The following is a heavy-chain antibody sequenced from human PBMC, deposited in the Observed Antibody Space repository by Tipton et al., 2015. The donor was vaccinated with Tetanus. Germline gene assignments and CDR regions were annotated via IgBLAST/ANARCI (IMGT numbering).Heavy chain of an antibody. CDR2: VNQSGST. CDR1: DGSFNAYY. V-gene: IGHV4-34*01. J-gene: IGHJ4*02. Sequence: TLSLTCGVSDGSFNAYYWSWIRQTPGKGLEWIGEVNQSGSTKYNSSLRDRVTIALDTSKNQFSLKLNSVTAADTAVYYCVRESSSGWSVDYWGQGTVVTVFS. CDR3: VRESSSGWSVDY. D-gene: IGHD6-19*01.